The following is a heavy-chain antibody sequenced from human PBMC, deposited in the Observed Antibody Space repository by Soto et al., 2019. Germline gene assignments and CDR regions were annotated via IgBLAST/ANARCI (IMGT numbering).Heavy chain of an antibody. Sequence: SETLSLTCAVSGGSVSSGGYSWSWIRQPPGKGLEWIGYIYHSGSTYYNPSLKSRVTISVDRSKNQFSLKLSSVTAADTAVYYCARTTNYYYYGMDVWGQGTTVTVSS. CDR1: GGSVSSGGYS. CDR3: ARTTNYYYYGMDV. CDR2: IYHSGST. J-gene: IGHJ6*02. D-gene: IGHD1-1*01. V-gene: IGHV4-30-2*01.